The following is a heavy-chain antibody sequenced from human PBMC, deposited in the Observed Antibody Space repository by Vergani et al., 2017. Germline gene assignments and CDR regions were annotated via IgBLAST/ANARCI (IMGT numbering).Heavy chain of an antibody. J-gene: IGHJ4*02. CDR2: INHSGST. CDR3: ARRSYRCPFDY. Sequence: QLQLQESGPGLVKPSETLSLTCTVYGGSFSGYYWSWIRQPPGEGLEWIGEINHSGSTNYNPSLKSRVTISVDTSKNQFSLKLSSVTAADTAVYYCARRSYRCPFDYWGQGTLVTVSS. CDR1: GGSFSGYY. D-gene: IGHD1-14*01. V-gene: IGHV4-34*01.